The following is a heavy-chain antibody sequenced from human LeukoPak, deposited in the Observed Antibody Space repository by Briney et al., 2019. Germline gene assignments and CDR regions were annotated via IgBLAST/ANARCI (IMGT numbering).Heavy chain of an antibody. V-gene: IGHV3-48*04. Sequence: GGSLRLSCAASGFTFSSYWMSWVRQAPGKGLEWVSSISRSGSTKYYADSVKGRFTISRGNAKNSLFLQMNSLRAEDTAVYYCARSAVSDGNNYGDYVNLFDAFDIWGQGTMVTVSS. J-gene: IGHJ3*02. D-gene: IGHD4-17*01. CDR3: ARSAVSDGNNYGDYVNLFDAFDI. CDR1: GFTFSSYW. CDR2: ISRSGSTK.